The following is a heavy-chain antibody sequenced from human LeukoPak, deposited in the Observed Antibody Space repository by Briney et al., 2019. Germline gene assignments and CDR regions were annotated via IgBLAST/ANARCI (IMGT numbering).Heavy chain of an antibody. V-gene: IGHV4-34*01. CDR1: GGSFSGYY. D-gene: IGHD3-3*01. CDR3: ARRDYNWFDP. CDR2: INHSGST. Sequence: SETLSLTCAVYGGSFSGYYWSWIRQPPGKGLEWIGEINHSGSTNYNPSLKSRVTISVDTSKNQFSLKLSSVTAADTAVHYCARRDYNWFDPWGQGTLVTVSS. J-gene: IGHJ5*02.